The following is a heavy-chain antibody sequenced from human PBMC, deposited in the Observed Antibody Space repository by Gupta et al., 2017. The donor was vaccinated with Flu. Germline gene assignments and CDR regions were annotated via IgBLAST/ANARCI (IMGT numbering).Heavy chain of an antibody. J-gene: IGHJ4*02. CDR2: SGTAGDT. V-gene: IGHV3-13*01. CDR1: GFTLDDYD. Sequence: EVQLVESGGGSVQPGGSLRLSCEVSGFTLDDYDMPWVRQVTGKGLEWVSASGTAGDTFYPDSVKGRFIISRENAKKSLFLQMNSLRAGDTAVYYCVRGLGAYYTAWGYFDSWGPGTLVTVSS. CDR3: VRGLGAYYTAWGYFDS. D-gene: IGHD4-17*01.